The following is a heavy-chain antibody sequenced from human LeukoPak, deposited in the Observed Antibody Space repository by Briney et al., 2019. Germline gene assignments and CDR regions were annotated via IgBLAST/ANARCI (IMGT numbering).Heavy chain of an antibody. CDR1: GGSFSGYY. V-gene: IGHV4-34*01. CDR2: FNHSGST. J-gene: IGHJ6*02. D-gene: IGHD2-2*01. Sequence: SETLSLTCAVYGGSFSGYYWSWIRQPPGKGLEGIGEFNHSGSTNYNPSLKSRVTISVDMSKNQFSLKLSSVTAADTAVYYCARGPPAKPGTGYYYGMDVWGQGTTVTVSS. CDR3: ARGPPAKPGTGYYYGMDV.